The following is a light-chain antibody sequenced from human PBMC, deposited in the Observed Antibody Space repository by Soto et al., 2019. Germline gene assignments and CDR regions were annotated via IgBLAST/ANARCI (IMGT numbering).Light chain of an antibody. CDR1: QSVSSN. J-gene: IGKJ2*01. CDR3: QQYNNWPYT. V-gene: IGKV3-15*01. Sequence: EIVMTQSPATLAVSPGERAALSCRASQSVSSNFAWYQQKPGQAPRLLIYGASSRATGTPARFSGSGSVTEFTLTISGQQSEDLAVYYCQQYNNWPYTFGLGTKLEMK. CDR2: GAS.